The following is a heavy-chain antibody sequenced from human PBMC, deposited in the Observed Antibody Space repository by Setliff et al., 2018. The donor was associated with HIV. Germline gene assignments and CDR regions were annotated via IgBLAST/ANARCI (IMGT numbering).Heavy chain of an antibody. CDR1: GFPFGDYA. CDR2: IRSKAYGGTT. J-gene: IGHJ4*02. D-gene: IGHD5-12*01. V-gene: IGHV3-49*04. CDR3: ATGYDRRFPFDY. Sequence: RSLRLSCTASGFPFGDYAISWVRQAPGKGLEWVGFIRSKAYGGTTDYAASVKGRFTISRDDSKNIAYLQMNSLKTEDTAVYYCATGYDRRFPFDYWGQGTLVTVSS.